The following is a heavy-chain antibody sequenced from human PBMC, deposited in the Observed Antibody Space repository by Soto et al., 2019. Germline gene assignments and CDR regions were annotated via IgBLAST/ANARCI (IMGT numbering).Heavy chain of an antibody. V-gene: IGHV3-11*06. Sequence: GGSLRLSCAASGFTFRDYYMSWIRQAPGKGLEWVSYISSSSSYTNYADSVKGRFTISRDNAKNSLYLQMNSLRAEDTAVYYCARVGGVVTAYSGRTYYYYGMDVWGQGTTVTVSS. J-gene: IGHJ6*02. CDR2: ISSSSSYT. CDR3: ARVGGVVTAYSGRTYYYYGMDV. CDR1: GFTFRDYY. D-gene: IGHD2-21*02.